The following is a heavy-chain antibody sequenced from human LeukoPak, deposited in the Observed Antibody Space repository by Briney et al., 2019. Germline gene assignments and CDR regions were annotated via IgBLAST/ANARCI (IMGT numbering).Heavy chain of an antibody. CDR1: GGSFSGYY. J-gene: IGHJ5*02. CDR3: ARGGRIVVVVAARRYNWFDP. D-gene: IGHD2-15*01. V-gene: IGHV4-34*01. Sequence: PSETLSLTCAVYGGSFSGYYWSWIRQPPGKGLEWIGEINHSGSTNYNPSLKSRVTISVDTSKNQFSLKLSSVTVADTAVYYCARGGRIVVVVAARRYNWFDPWGQGTLVTVSS. CDR2: INHSGST.